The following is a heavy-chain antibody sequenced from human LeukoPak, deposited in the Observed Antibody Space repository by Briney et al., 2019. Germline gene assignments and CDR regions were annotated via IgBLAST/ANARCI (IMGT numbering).Heavy chain of an antibody. CDR2: IRPNSGVA. J-gene: IGHJ6*03. V-gene: IGHV1-2*02. CDR3: ARDWYYYGSGSYSYYYMDV. Sequence: GASVKVSCKASGYTFAAYYMYWVRQAPGQGLEWMGWIRPNSGVANYAQKFQGRVTMTRDTSISTAYMELSRLRSDDTAVYYCARDWYYYGSGSYSYYYMDVWGKGTTVTISS. CDR1: GYTFAAYY. D-gene: IGHD3-10*01.